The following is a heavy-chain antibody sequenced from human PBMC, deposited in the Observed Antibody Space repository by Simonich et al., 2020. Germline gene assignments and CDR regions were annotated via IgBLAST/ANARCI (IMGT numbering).Heavy chain of an antibody. D-gene: IGHD3-9*01. CDR1: GGSFSGYY. CDR2: INHSGRT. CDR3: ARCGLVNYDILTGYHNWFDP. V-gene: IGHV4-34*01. Sequence: QVQLQQWGAGLLKPSETLSLTCAVYGGSFSGYYWSWIRQPPGKGLEWSVEINHSGRTNYTPTLKSRDIRSVDTSKNQFSLKLSSVTAADTAVYYCARCGLVNYDILTGYHNWFDPWGQGTLVTVSS. J-gene: IGHJ5*02.